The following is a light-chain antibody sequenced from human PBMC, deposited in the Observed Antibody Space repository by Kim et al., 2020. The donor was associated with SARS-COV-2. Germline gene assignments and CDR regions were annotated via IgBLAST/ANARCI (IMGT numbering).Light chain of an antibody. J-gene: IGLJ1*01. CDR3: QVWDGSTYV. V-gene: IGLV3-9*01. CDR2: RDS. CDR1: NIGSKN. Sequence: SYELTQPLSVSVALGQTARITWGGNNIGSKNVHWYQQKPGQAPVLVIYRDSNRPSGIPERFSGSNSWHTATLAISRAQVWHEAGYYCQVWDGSTYVFGTG.